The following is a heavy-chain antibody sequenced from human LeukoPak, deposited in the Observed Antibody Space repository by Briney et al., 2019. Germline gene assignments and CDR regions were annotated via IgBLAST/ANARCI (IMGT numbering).Heavy chain of an antibody. CDR2: LNPDTGKT. CDR1: GYTFTRYD. Sequence: GASVKVSCKASGYTFTRYDVKWVRQAPGQGLEYMGWLNPDTGKTGYVQKFQGRVTMTSDNSIVTAFMELSGLRSDDTAVYYCARDNSVRDEAWWFNPWGQGTLVTVSS. V-gene: IGHV1-8*01. CDR3: ARDNSVRDEAWWFNP. J-gene: IGHJ5*02. D-gene: IGHD5-24*01.